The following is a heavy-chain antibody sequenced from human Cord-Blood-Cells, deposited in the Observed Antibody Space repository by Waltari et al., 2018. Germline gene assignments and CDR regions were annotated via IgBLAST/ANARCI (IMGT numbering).Heavy chain of an antibody. CDR3: AKGPTSIAARPDWFDP. J-gene: IGHJ5*02. Sequence: EVQLLESGGGLVQPGGSLRLSCAASGFTFSRYALRLVRQAPGKGLEWVSAISGSGGSTYYADSVKGRFTISRDNSKNTLYLQMNSLRAEDTAVYYCAKGPTSIAARPDWFDPWGQGTLVTVSS. D-gene: IGHD6-6*01. V-gene: IGHV3-23*01. CDR2: ISGSGGST. CDR1: GFTFSRYA.